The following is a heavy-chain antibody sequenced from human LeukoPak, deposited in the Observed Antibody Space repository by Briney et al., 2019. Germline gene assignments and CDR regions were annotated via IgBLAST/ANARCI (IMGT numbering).Heavy chain of an antibody. CDR2: INHSGST. Sequence: SETLSLTCAVYGGSFSGYYWSWIRQPPGKGLEWIGEINHSGSTNYNPSLKSRVTISVDTSKNQFSLKLSSVTAADTAVYYCHAYTAMVHYFDYWGQGTLVTVSS. J-gene: IGHJ4*02. V-gene: IGHV4-34*01. D-gene: IGHD5-18*01. CDR3: HAYTAMVHYFDY. CDR1: GGSFSGYY.